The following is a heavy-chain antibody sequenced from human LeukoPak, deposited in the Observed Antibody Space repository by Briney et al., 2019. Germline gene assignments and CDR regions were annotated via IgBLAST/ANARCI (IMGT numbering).Heavy chain of an antibody. CDR1: GVTFSSYA. J-gene: IGHJ6*03. V-gene: IGHV3-23*01. CDR2: ISGSGGST. D-gene: IGHD1-7*01. Sequence: GGSLRLSCAASGVTFSSYAMSWVRQAPGKGLECVSAISGSGGSTYYADSVKGRFTISRDNSKNTLYLQMNSLRAEDTAVYYCAKEPGTTGYYYYYMDVWGKGTTVTVSS. CDR3: AKEPGTTGYYYYYMDV.